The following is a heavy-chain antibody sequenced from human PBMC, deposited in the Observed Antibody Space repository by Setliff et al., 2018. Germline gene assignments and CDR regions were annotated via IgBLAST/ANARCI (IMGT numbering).Heavy chain of an antibody. D-gene: IGHD3-22*01. Sequence: SVKVSCKASGDTFSTYALSWVRQAPGQGLEWMGGIIPLLETAKYAQKFQGRVTITADKSTSTGYMELNNLRAEDTAVYHCARGARLYETDHHYYGWLDPWGQGTLVTVSS. V-gene: IGHV1-69*06. J-gene: IGHJ5*02. CDR2: IIPLLETA. CDR1: GDTFSTYA. CDR3: ARGARLYETDHHYYGWLDP.